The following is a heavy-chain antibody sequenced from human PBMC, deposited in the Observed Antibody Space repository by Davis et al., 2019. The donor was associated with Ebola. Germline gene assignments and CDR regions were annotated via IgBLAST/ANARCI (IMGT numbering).Heavy chain of an antibody. CDR3: ARDRGATVVGDAFDI. Sequence: PGGSLRLSCAASGFTFSSYSMNWVRQAPGKGLEWVSYISSSSSTIYYADSVKGRFTISRDNAKNSLYLQMNSLRDEDTAVYYCARDRGATVVGDAFDIWGQGTMVTVSS. D-gene: IGHD4-23*01. V-gene: IGHV3-48*02. J-gene: IGHJ3*02. CDR1: GFTFSSYS. CDR2: ISSSSSTI.